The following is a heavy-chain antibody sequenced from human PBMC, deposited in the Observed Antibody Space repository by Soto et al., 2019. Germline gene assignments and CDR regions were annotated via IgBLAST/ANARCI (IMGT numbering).Heavy chain of an antibody. CDR2: IWYDGSNK. Sequence: QVQLVESGGGVVQPGGSLRLSCAASGFTFSSYGMHWVRQAPGKGLEWVAVIWYDGSNKYYADSVKGRFSISRDNSKNTLYLQLSSLRAEDTAVYYCARDRTYYHIFTGYLPWNAFDVWGQGTMVTVSS. J-gene: IGHJ3*01. CDR3: ARDRTYYHIFTGYLPWNAFDV. CDR1: GFTFSSYG. V-gene: IGHV3-33*01. D-gene: IGHD3-9*01.